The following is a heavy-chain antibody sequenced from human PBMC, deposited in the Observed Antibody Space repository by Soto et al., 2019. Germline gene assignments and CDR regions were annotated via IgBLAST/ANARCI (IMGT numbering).Heavy chain of an antibody. D-gene: IGHD6-13*01. CDR2: IVVGSGNT. J-gene: IGHJ4*02. CDR1: GFTFTSSA. Sequence: SVKVSCKASGFTFTSSAVQWVRQARGQRLEWIGWIVVGSGNTNYAQKFQERVTITRDMSTSTAYMELSSLRSEDTAVYYCAADLPGIAAAGSLDYWGQGTLVTVSS. CDR3: AADLPGIAAAGSLDY. V-gene: IGHV1-58*01.